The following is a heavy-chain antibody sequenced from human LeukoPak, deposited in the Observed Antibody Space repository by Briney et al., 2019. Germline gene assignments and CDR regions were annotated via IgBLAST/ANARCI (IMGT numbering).Heavy chain of an antibody. D-gene: IGHD1-14*01. CDR3: ARAMVWDHGDY. Sequence: GGSLRLSCAASGFTFSSYSMNWVRQAPGKGLEWVSSIRSSSDYIFYADSVKGRFTIPRDNAKNSLYLQMNSLRAEDTAVYYCARAMVWDHGDYWGQGTLVTVSS. CDR1: GFTFSSYS. CDR2: IRSSSDYI. J-gene: IGHJ4*02. V-gene: IGHV3-21*01.